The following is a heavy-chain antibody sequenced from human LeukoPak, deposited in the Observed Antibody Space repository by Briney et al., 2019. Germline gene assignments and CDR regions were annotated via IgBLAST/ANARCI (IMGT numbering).Heavy chain of an antibody. V-gene: IGHV4-30-4*01. CDR2: IYYSGST. CDR1: GGSISSGDYY. D-gene: IGHD3-3*01. CDR3: ARAADYDFWSGYPNDAFDI. Sequence: PSQTLSLTCTVSGGSISSGDYYWSWIRQPPGRGLEWIGYIYYSGSTYYNPSLKSRVTISVDTSKNQFSLKLSSATAADTAVYYCARAADYDFWSGYPNDAFDIWGQGTMVTVSS. J-gene: IGHJ3*02.